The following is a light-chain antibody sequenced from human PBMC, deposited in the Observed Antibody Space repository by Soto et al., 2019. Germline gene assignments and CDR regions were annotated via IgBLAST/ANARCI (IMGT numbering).Light chain of an antibody. V-gene: IGKV3-15*01. CDR3: QQYINWHRT. CDR2: GAS. Sequence: EIVMTQSPATLSVSPGDRATLSCRASESVSSNLAWFQQKPGQAPRLLIYGASTRATDIPARFSGSGSGTEFTLTISSLQSEDFAVYYCQQYINWHRTFGQGTNVEI. CDR1: ESVSSN. J-gene: IGKJ1*01.